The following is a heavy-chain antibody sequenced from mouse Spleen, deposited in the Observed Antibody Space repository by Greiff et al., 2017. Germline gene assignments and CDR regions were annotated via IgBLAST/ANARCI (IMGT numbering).Heavy chain of an antibody. D-gene: IGHD2-13*01. CDR2: INPNNGGT. V-gene: IGHV1-22*01. CDR1: GYTFTDYN. J-gene: IGHJ1*01. Sequence: VQLQQSGPELVKPGASVKMSCKASGYTFTDYNMHWVKQSHGKSLEWIGYINPNNGGTSYNQKFKGKATLTVNKSSSTAYMELRSLTSEDSAVYYCARWIYGDYNYWYFDVWGAGTTVTVSS. CDR3: ARWIYGDYNYWYFDV.